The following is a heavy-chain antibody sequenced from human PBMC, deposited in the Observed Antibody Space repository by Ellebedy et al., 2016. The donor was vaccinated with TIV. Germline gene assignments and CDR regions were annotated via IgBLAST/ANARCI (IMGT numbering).Heavy chain of an antibody. CDR3: AKFRPYDSSGSHYRGAYFFDY. CDR2: MSGSGDSA. CDR1: GFSFTNYA. D-gene: IGHD3-22*01. Sequence: GGSLRLSCATSGFSFTNYALGWVRQAPGKGLEWVSSMSGSGDSAYYADSVRGRFTISRDSSKDTVSLQMNSLGAEDTAMYYCAKFRPYDSSGSHYRGAYFFDYWGQGTLVTVSS. J-gene: IGHJ4*02. V-gene: IGHV3-23*01.